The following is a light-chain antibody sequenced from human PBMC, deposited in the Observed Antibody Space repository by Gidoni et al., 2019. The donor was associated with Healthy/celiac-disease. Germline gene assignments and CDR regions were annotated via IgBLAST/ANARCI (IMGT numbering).Light chain of an antibody. Sequence: IVLTQSPATLSLSPGERATLSCRASQSVSSYLAWYQQKPGQAPSLLIYDASNRATGIPARFSGSGSGTDFTLTISSLEPEDFAVYYCQQRSNWPPRVTFGGGTKVEIK. CDR2: DAS. J-gene: IGKJ4*01. CDR3: QQRSNWPPRVT. CDR1: QSVSSY. V-gene: IGKV3-11*01.